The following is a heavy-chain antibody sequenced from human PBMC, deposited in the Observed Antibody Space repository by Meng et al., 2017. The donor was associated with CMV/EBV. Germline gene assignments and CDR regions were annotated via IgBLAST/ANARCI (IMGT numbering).Heavy chain of an antibody. Sequence: QVQLLQSGPEVKKPGASVKVSCRASGSTFNTFGISWGRQAPGQGLEWMGWISGYNGVTNYAPKMQGKVTMTTDPSTSTAYLELRSLRSDDTAVYFCARDASFYYDSTGYHSAYWGQGTLVTVSS. V-gene: IGHV1-18*01. CDR3: ARDASFYYDSTGYHSAY. CDR1: GSTFNTFG. J-gene: IGHJ4*02. CDR2: ISGYNGVT. D-gene: IGHD3-22*01.